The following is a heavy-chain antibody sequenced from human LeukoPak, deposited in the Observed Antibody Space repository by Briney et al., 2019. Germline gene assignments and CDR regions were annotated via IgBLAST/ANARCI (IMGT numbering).Heavy chain of an antibody. CDR2: IGGSGGST. V-gene: IGHV3-23*01. D-gene: IGHD2-21*02. CDR1: GFTFSSYA. Sequence: GSLRLSCAASGFTFSSYAMSWVRQAPGKGLEWVSAIGGSGGSTYYADSVKGRFTISRDNSKNTLYLQMNSLRAEDTAVYYCAKLVTNPGNYFDYWGQGTLVTVSS. CDR3: AKLVTNPGNYFDY. J-gene: IGHJ4*02.